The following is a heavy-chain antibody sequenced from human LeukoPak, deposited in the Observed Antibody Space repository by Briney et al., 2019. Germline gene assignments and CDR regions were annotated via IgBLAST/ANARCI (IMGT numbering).Heavy chain of an antibody. CDR1: GFTFSSYA. V-gene: IGHV3-30-3*01. Sequence: GGSLRLSCAASGFTFSSYAMHWVRQAPGKGLEWVAVISYDGSNKYYADSVKGRFTISRDDSKNTLYLQMNSLRAEDTVVYYCARRQYYYGSGSPTLYYYYGMDVWGQGTTVTVSS. D-gene: IGHD3-10*01. J-gene: IGHJ6*02. CDR2: ISYDGSNK. CDR3: ARRQYYYGSGSPTLYYYYGMDV.